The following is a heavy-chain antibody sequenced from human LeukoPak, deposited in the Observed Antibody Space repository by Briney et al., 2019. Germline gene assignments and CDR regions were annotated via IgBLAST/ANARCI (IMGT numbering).Heavy chain of an antibody. CDR3: ARVPYYYGMDV. CDR1: GGSISGYY. CDR2: IYYRGST. J-gene: IGHJ6*02. Sequence: SETLSLTCTLSGGSISGYYWSWIRQPPRKGLEWVGYIYYRGSTNYNPSLKSRVTISIHTSKHQFSLMLSSVTAADTAVYYWARVPYYYGMDVWGQGTTVTVSS. V-gene: IGHV4-59*01.